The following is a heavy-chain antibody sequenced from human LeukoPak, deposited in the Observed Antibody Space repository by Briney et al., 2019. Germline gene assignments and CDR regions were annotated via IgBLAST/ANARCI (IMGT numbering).Heavy chain of an antibody. D-gene: IGHD1-26*01. Sequence: GGSLRLSCAASGFTFSSYAMHWVRQAPGKGLEWVAVISYDGSNKYYADSVKGRFTISRDNSKNTLYLQMNSLRAEDTAVYYCARDFEGSYLSDDAFDIWGQGTMVTVSS. V-gene: IGHV3-30-3*01. CDR3: ARDFEGSYLSDDAFDI. CDR1: GFTFSSYA. J-gene: IGHJ3*02. CDR2: ISYDGSNK.